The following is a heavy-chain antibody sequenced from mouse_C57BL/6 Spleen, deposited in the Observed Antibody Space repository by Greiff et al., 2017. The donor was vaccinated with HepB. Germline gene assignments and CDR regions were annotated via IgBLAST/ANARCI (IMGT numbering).Heavy chain of an antibody. V-gene: IGHV1-66*01. CDR1: GYSFTSYY. CDR2: IYPGSGNT. J-gene: IGHJ2*01. D-gene: IGHD2-10*02. Sequence: VKLMESGPELVKPGASVKISCKASGYSFTSYYIHWVKQRPGQGLEWIGWIYPGSGNTKYNEKFKGKATLTADTSSSTAYMQLSSLTSEDSAVYYCARWGYGYWGQGTTLTVSS. CDR3: ARWGYGY.